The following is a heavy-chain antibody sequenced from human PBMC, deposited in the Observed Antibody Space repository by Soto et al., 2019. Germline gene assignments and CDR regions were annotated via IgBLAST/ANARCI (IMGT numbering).Heavy chain of an antibody. Sequence: VSFSGGGYYWSWIRQHPGKGLEWMGYISYSGNTKYKPSLQSRITISVDTSENQFSLRLTSVTAADTAIYFCARTSIFGVVLNAFDIWGQGTLVTVSS. CDR1: VSFSGGGYY. CDR2: ISYSGNT. D-gene: IGHD3-3*01. V-gene: IGHV4-31*02. CDR3: ARTSIFGVVLNAFDI. J-gene: IGHJ3*02.